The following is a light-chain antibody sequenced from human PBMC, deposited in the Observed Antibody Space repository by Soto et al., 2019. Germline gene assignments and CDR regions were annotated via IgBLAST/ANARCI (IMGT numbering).Light chain of an antibody. CDR2: EGS. V-gene: IGLV2-23*03. Sequence: QSALTQPASVSGSPGQSITISCTGGSSDVGSYDLVSWYQQHPGKAPKVMIYEGSKRPSGVSSRFSGSKSGNTASLTISGLQAENEADYDCCSYAGSSTFVFGSGTKVTVL. CDR3: CSYAGSSTFV. J-gene: IGLJ1*01. CDR1: SSDVGSYDL.